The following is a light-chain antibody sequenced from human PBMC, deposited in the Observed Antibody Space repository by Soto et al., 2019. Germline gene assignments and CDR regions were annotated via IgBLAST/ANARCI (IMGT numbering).Light chain of an antibody. Sequence: DIQMTQSPSSLSASVGDRVTITCQASQDIKNYLNWYQQKSGKAPKLLIYDASDLETGVPSRFSGSGSGTDFTFTISSLEPDDFAVYYCQHRANWPLTFGGGTKVEIK. V-gene: IGKV1-33*01. J-gene: IGKJ4*01. CDR3: QHRANWPLT. CDR2: DAS. CDR1: QDIKNY.